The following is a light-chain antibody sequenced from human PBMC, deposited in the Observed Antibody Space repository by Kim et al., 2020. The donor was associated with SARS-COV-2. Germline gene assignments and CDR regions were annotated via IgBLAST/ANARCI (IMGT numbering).Light chain of an antibody. Sequence: SYELTQPPSVSVSPGQTARITCSGGALPKQYAYWYQQKPGQAPVLVIYKDSERPSGIPERFSGSSSGTTVTLTISGVQAEDEADYYCQSADSSFWVFGGGTQMTVL. V-gene: IGLV3-25*03. J-gene: IGLJ3*02. CDR2: KDS. CDR3: QSADSSFWV. CDR1: ALPKQY.